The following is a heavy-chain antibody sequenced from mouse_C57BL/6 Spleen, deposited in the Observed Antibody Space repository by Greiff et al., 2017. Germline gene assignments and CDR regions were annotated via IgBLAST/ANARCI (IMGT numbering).Heavy chain of an antibody. J-gene: IGHJ3*01. V-gene: IGHV5-17*01. Sequence: DVKLVESGGGLVKPGGSLKLSCAASGFTFSDYGMHWVRQAPEKGLEWVAYISSGSSTIYYADTVKGRFTISRDNAKNTLFLQMTSLRSEDTAMYYCARDYYSNYGFAYWGQGTLVTVSA. D-gene: IGHD2-5*01. CDR2: ISSGSSTI. CDR3: ARDYYSNYGFAY. CDR1: GFTFSDYG.